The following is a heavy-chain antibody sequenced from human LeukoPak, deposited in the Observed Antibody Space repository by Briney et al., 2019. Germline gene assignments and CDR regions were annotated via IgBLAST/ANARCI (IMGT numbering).Heavy chain of an antibody. CDR1: GFTFSTYP. V-gene: IGHV3-30-3*01. CDR2: ISYDGSNT. J-gene: IGHJ4*02. D-gene: IGHD6-13*01. CDR3: AREDSSWHFDY. Sequence: GRSLRLSCAASGFTFSTYPMHWVRQAPGKGLEWVAVISYDGSNTYYADSVKGRFTISRDNSKNTLYVQMSSLRAEDTAVYYCAREDSSWHFDYWGQGTLVTVSS.